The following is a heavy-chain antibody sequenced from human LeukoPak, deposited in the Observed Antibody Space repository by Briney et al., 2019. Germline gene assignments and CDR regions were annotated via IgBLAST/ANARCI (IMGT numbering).Heavy chain of an antibody. CDR2: VSGSGGST. D-gene: IGHD5-12*01. V-gene: IGHV3-23*01. CDR1: GFTFSSDA. CDR3: AKDLDIAATMIGN. Sequence: GGSLRLSCAASGFTFSSDAMSWVRQAPGKGLEWVSGVSGSGGSTYYADSVKGRFTISRDNSKNTLYLQMNRLRAEDTAVYYCAKDLDIAATMIGNWGQGTLVTVSS. J-gene: IGHJ4*02.